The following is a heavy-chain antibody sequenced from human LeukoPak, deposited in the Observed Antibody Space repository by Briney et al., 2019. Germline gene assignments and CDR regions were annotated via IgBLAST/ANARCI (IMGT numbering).Heavy chain of an antibody. CDR2: ISGSGGST. Sequence: PGGSLRLSCAASGFTFSSYGMSWVRQAPGKGLEWVSAISGSGGSTYYADSVKGRFTISRDNSKNTLYLQMNSLRAEDTAVYYCAKDGGVALGKRYYFDYWGQGTLVTVSS. CDR3: AKDGGVALGKRYYFDY. D-gene: IGHD2-8*02. CDR1: GFTFSSYG. J-gene: IGHJ4*02. V-gene: IGHV3-23*01.